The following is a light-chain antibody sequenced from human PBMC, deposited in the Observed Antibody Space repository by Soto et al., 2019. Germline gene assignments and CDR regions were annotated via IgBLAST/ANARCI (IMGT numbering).Light chain of an antibody. CDR2: EVS. J-gene: IGLJ1*01. CDR3: RSYAGSSFV. Sequence: QSVLTQPPSASGSPGQSVTMSCTGTSSDVGGYNYVSWYQHHPGRAPKLMIYEVSKRPSGVPDRFSGSKSGNTASLTVSGLQAEDEADYYCRSYAGSSFVFGTGTKLTVL. V-gene: IGLV2-8*01. CDR1: SSDVGGYNY.